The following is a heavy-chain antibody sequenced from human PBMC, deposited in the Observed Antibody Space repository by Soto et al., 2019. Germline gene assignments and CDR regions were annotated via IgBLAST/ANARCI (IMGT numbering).Heavy chain of an antibody. CDR1: GFTFSSYA. J-gene: IGHJ4*02. CDR3: AKGIWGSYRYLFDY. CDR2: ISGSGGST. V-gene: IGHV3-23*01. Sequence: GGSMRVSCAASGFTFSSYAMSWVRQAPGKGLEWVSAISGSGGSTYYADSVKGRFTISRDNSKNTLYLQMNSLRAEDTAVYYCAKGIWGSYRYLFDYWGQGTLVTVSS. D-gene: IGHD3-16*02.